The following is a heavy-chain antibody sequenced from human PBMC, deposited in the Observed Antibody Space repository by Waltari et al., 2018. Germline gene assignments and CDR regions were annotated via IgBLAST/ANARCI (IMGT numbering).Heavy chain of an antibody. J-gene: IGHJ4*02. D-gene: IGHD3-10*01. CDR2: IDQDGSER. V-gene: IGHV3-7*03. Sequence: EVLLVASGGGLVQPGGSLRLSCAPSGFTFSGYWVNWVRQTPGKGPEWVDNIDQDGSERNYVDSVKGRFTVSRDNAKNLLYLQINSLRADDTAIYYCTRDRRGTPLFDYWGQGTLVTVSS. CDR3: TRDRRGTPLFDY. CDR1: GFTFSGYW.